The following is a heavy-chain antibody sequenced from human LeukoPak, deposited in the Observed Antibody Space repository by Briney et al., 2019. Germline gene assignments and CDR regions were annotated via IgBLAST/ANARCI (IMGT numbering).Heavy chain of an antibody. CDR3: ARGNRLYISSWSSLAFDI. CDR1: GYTFTSYD. J-gene: IGHJ3*02. V-gene: IGHV1-8*01. CDR2: INPISGYT. Sequence: ASVKVSCKASGYTFTSYDINWVRQATGQGLEWMGWINPISGYTGYAQNFQGRVTMTGNTSISTAYMELSSLKSEDAAVYCCARGNRLYISSWSSLAFDIWGQGTMVTVSS. D-gene: IGHD6-13*01.